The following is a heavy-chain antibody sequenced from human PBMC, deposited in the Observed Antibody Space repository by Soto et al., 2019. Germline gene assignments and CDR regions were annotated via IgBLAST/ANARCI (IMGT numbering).Heavy chain of an antibody. CDR3: ARNDDYIWGSYRYYFDY. CDR2: ISSSSSYI. J-gene: IGHJ4*02. Sequence: VQLVESGGGLVKPGGSLRLSCAASGFTFSSYSMNWVRQAPGTGLEWVSSISSSSSYIYYADSVKGRFTVSRDNAKNSLYMQMNSLRAEDTAVYYCARNDDYIWGSYRYYFDYWGQGTLVTVSS. V-gene: IGHV3-21*01. D-gene: IGHD3-16*02. CDR1: GFTFSSYS.